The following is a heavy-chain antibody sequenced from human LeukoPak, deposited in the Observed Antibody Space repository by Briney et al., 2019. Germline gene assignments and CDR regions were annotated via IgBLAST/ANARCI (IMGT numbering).Heavy chain of an antibody. D-gene: IGHD6-13*01. J-gene: IGHJ4*02. CDR3: ARALAAAGRVVDY. Sequence: SETLSLTCSVYGGSFSGYYWSWIRQPPGKGLEWIGEINHSGSTNYNPSLKSRVTISVDTSKNQFSLMLSSVTAADTAVYYCARALAAAGRVVDYWGQGTLVTVSS. V-gene: IGHV4-34*01. CDR1: GGSFSGYY. CDR2: INHSGST.